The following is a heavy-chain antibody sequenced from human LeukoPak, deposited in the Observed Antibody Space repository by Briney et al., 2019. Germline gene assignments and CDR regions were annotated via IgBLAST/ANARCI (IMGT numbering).Heavy chain of an antibody. CDR1: DGSISSYY. CDR3: ARGYNVLTGYYYFDY. CDR2: IYSSGTT. Sequence: SETLSLTCTVSDGSISSYYWSWIRQPAGKGLEWIGRIYSSGTTNYNPSLKSRVTMSVDTSKNQFSLRLSSVTAADTAVYYCARGYNVLTGYYYFDYWGRGTLVTVSS. J-gene: IGHJ4*02. V-gene: IGHV4-4*07. D-gene: IGHD3-9*01.